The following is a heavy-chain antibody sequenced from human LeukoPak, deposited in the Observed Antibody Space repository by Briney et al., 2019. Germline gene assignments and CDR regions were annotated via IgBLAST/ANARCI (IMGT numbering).Heavy chain of an antibody. CDR1: GFTFSSYA. CDR3: ATIPLRVTTALYYYYGMDV. Sequence: GGSLRLSCAASGFTFSSYAMSWVRQAPGKGLEWVSAISGSGGSTYYADSVKGRFTISRDNSKNTLYLQMNSLRAEDTAVYYCATIPLRVTTALYYYYGMDVWGQGTTVTVSS. CDR2: ISGSGGST. V-gene: IGHV3-23*01. J-gene: IGHJ6*02. D-gene: IGHD4-17*01.